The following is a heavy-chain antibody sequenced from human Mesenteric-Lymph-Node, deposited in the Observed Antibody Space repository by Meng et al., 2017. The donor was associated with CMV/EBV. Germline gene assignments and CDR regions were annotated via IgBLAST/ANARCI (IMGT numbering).Heavy chain of an antibody. Sequence: SETLSLTCAVNGGSLSGYYWSWIRQPPGKGLEWIGEINHSGSTSYDPSLKSRVTISIDMSKNQFSLRLSSLTAADTAVYYCARGGIFGELVGYFYGLDVWGQGTTVTVSS. V-gene: IGHV4-34*01. CDR3: ARGGIFGELVGYFYGLDV. J-gene: IGHJ6*02. D-gene: IGHD3-3*01. CDR1: GGSLSGYY. CDR2: INHSGST.